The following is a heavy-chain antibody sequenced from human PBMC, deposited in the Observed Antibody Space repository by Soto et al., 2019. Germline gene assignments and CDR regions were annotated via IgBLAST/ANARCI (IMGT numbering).Heavy chain of an antibody. CDR1: GFTFGDSY. J-gene: IGHJ4*02. D-gene: IGHD3-10*01. V-gene: IGHV3-11*06. Sequence: QVQLVESGGGLVPPGGSLRLSCAGSGFTFGDSYMSWIRQAPGKGLEWLSYISPGSRYPAYADSVKGRFTISRDNAKRSLYLQMNSLRAEDTAVYYCAKEYNHGLWFFDHWGQGTPVIVSS. CDR3: AKEYNHGLWFFDH. CDR2: ISPGSRYP.